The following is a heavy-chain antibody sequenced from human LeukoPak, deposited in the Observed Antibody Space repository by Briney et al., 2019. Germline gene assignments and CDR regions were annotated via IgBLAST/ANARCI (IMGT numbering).Heavy chain of an antibody. D-gene: IGHD4-23*01. CDR2: IYYSDST. J-gene: IGHJ4*02. V-gene: IGHV4-59*01. CDR1: GGSISSYY. CDR3: ARVSGYGGNSGV. Sequence: SETLSLTCTVSGGSISSYYWSWIRQPPGKGLEWIGYIYYSDSTNYNPSLKSRVTISVDASKNQFSLNLTSVTAADTAVYYCARVSGYGGNSGVWGQGTLVSVSS.